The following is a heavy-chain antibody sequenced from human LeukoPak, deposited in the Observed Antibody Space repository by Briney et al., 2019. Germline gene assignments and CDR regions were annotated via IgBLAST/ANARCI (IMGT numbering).Heavy chain of an antibody. CDR1: GGSISSGGYS. CDR3: ARLNSSRSYGMDV. Sequence: TLSLTCAVSGGSISSGGYSWSWIRQHPGKGLEWIGYIYYSGSTYYNPSLKSRVTISVDTSKNQFSLKLSSVTAADTAVYYCARLNSSRSYGMDVWGQGTTVTVSS. CDR2: IYYSGST. J-gene: IGHJ6*02. V-gene: IGHV4-31*11. D-gene: IGHD6-13*01.